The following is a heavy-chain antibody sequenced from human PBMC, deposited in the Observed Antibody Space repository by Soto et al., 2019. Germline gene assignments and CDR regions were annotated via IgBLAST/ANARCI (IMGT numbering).Heavy chain of an antibody. CDR3: ATHEFDSSGSSYA. J-gene: IGHJ5*02. Sequence: ASVKVSCKVSGYTLTELSMHWVRQAPGKGLEWMGGFDPEDGETIYEQKFQGRVTMTEDTSTDTAYMELRSLRSEDTAVYYCATHEFDSSGSSYAWGRGTRVTGSS. V-gene: IGHV1-24*01. CDR1: GYTLTELS. D-gene: IGHD3-22*01. CDR2: FDPEDGET.